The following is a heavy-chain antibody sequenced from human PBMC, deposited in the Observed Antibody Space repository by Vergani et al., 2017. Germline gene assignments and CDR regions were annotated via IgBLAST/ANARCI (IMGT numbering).Heavy chain of an antibody. J-gene: IGHJ4*02. D-gene: IGHD3-9*01. CDR2: INHSGST. CDR3: ARGRARYFDWLQTDTDY. V-gene: IGHV4-34*01. CDR1: GGSFSGYY. Sequence: QVQLQQWGAGLLKPSETLSLTCAVYGGSFSGYYWSWIRQPPGKGLEWIGEINHSGSTNYNPSLKSRVTISVDTSKNQLSLKLSSVTAAYTAVYYCARGRARYFDWLQTDTDYWGQGTLVTVSS.